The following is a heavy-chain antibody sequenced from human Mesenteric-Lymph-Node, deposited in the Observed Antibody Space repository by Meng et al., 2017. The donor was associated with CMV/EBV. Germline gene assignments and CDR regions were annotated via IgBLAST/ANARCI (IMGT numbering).Heavy chain of an antibody. CDR3: SSNLGQWLDWFDP. D-gene: IGHD6-19*01. V-gene: IGHV3-21*01. CDR1: GFTFKDYT. Sequence: GGSLRLSCVASGFTFKDYTMNWVRQAPGKGLEWVSFISTTSSYKYYADSLKGRFSISRDNAKNSLYLQMNSLRADDTAIYYCSSNLGQWLDWFDPWGQGTLVTVSS. J-gene: IGHJ5*02. CDR2: ISTTSSYK.